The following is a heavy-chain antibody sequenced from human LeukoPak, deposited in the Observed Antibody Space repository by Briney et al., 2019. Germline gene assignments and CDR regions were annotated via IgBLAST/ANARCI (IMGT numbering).Heavy chain of an antibody. D-gene: IGHD3-10*01. V-gene: IGHV4-4*07. CDR3: ARRHPYYYGSGTYSRED. Sequence: SETLSLTCTVSGGSIGNYDWNWIRQPAGKGLEWIGRISTSGTTNYHPSLKSRVTLSLGTSKNQFSLNLRSVTAADTAIYFCARRHPYYYGSGTYSREDWGQGTLVTVSS. J-gene: IGHJ4*02. CDR1: GGSIGNYD. CDR2: ISTSGTT.